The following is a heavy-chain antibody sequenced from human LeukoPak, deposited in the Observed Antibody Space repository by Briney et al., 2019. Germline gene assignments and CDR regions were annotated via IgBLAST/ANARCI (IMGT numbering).Heavy chain of an antibody. CDR3: KVVVITTSYDAFDI. CDR1: GFTFSSYG. CDR2: ISYDGSNK. Sequence: GGSLRLSYAASGFTFSSYGMHWVRQAPGKGLEWVAVISYDGSNKNYADSVKGRFTISRDNSKNTLYLQMNSLRAEDTAVYYCKVVVITTSYDAFDIWGQGTMVTVSS. D-gene: IGHD3-22*01. V-gene: IGHV3-30*03. J-gene: IGHJ3*02.